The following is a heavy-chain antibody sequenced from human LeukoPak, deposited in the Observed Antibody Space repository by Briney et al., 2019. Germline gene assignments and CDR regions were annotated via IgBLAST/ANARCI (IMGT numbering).Heavy chain of an antibody. CDR2: ISNSGGST. CDR1: AFTFSSYT. V-gene: IGHV3-23*01. Sequence: GSLRLSCAAPAFTFSSYTMSWVRQAPGKGLEWVSAISNSGGSTYYADSVKGRFTISRDNSKNTVYLQMNSLRAEDTAVYYCAKDGYVSWAYQLSHFDYWGQGTLVTVSS. D-gene: IGHD2-2*03. J-gene: IGHJ4*02. CDR3: AKDGYVSWAYQLSHFDY.